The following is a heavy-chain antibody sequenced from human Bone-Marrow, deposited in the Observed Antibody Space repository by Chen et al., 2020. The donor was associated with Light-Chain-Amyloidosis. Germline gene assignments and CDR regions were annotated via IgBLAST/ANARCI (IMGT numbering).Heavy chain of an antibody. V-gene: IGHV5-51*01. CDR2: IYPDDSDA. J-gene: IGHJ4*02. CDR1: GYTFPNYW. D-gene: IGHD5-12*01. Sequence: EVQLEQSGPEVKKPGESLKISCKGSGYTFPNYWIGWVGRMPGKGLEWMGVIYPDDSDARYSQSLGGQVTSSADKSSTTAYLQWRSLKASDTAMYYCARRRDGYNFDYWGQGTLVTVSS. CDR3: ARRRDGYNFDY.